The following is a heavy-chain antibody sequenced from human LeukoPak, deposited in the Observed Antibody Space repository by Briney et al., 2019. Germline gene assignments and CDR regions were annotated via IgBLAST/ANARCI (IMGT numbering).Heavy chain of an antibody. D-gene: IGHD1-26*01. V-gene: IGHV1-8*03. CDR3: ARGVGAATNYFDY. J-gene: IGHJ4*02. CDR2: MNPNSGHT. Sequence: ASVKASCKASGYTFTSYDIHWVRQATGQGLEWMGWMNPNSGHTGYAQKFQGRVTITRDTSITTAYMELSSLGSEDTAVHYCARGVGAATNYFDYWGQGTLVTVSS. CDR1: GYTFTSYD.